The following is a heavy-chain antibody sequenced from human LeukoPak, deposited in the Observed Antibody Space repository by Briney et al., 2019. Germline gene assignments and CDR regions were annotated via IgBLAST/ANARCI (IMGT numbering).Heavy chain of an antibody. CDR2: IYYSGST. Sequence: SETLSLTCTVSGGSISSYYWSWIRQPPGKGLEWIGYIYYSGSTNYNPSLKSRVTISVDTSKNQFSLKLSSVTAADTAAYYCARVSEYSSSWADWYFDLWGRGTLVTVSS. D-gene: IGHD6-13*01. CDR1: GGSISSYY. CDR3: ARVSEYSSSWADWYFDL. V-gene: IGHV4-59*01. J-gene: IGHJ2*01.